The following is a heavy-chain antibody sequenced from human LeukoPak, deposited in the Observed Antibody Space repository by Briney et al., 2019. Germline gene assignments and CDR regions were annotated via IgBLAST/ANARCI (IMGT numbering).Heavy chain of an antibody. J-gene: IGHJ4*02. CDR3: ARVGRKVRASD. V-gene: IGHV1-8*03. CDR1: GYTFTIYD. CDR2: MNPNSGNT. Sequence: ASVTVSFKASGYTFTIYDINWVRQATGQGLEWMGWMNPNSGNTGYAQKFQGRVTITRNTSISTAYMELSSLRSEDTAVYYCARVGRKVRASDWGQGTLVTVSS.